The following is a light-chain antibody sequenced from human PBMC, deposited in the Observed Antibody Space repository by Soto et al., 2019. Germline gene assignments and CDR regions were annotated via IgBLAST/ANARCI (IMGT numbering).Light chain of an antibody. CDR3: QQRSNWPRT. J-gene: IGKJ1*01. V-gene: IGKV3-11*01. Sequence: EIVLTQSPGTLSLSPGERATLSCRASQSVNTKYLAWYQQKPGQAPRLLIYDASNRATGIPARFSGSGSGADFTLTISSLEPEDFEVYYCQQRSNWPRTFGQGTKVDI. CDR2: DAS. CDR1: QSVNTKY.